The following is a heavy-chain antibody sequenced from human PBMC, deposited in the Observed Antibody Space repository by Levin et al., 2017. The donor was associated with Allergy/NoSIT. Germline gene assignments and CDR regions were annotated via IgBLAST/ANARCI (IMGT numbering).Heavy chain of an antibody. CDR3: ARVVVAPTPPPDAFDI. Sequence: SETLSLTCTVSGGSISSSSYYWGWIRQPPGKGLEWIGSIYYSGSTFYNPSLKSRVTISVDTSKMQFSLKLSSATAADAAVYYCARVVVAPTPPPDAFDIWGQGTMVTVSS. CDR2: IYYSGST. V-gene: IGHV4-39*01. D-gene: IGHD2-15*01. J-gene: IGHJ3*02. CDR1: GGSISSSSYY.